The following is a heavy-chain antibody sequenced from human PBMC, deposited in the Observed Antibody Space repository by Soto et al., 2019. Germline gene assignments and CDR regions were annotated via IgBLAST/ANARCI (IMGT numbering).Heavy chain of an antibody. CDR1: GYTFASYH. CDR3: ARENPTVAYDY. Sequence: RASVKVSCKATGYTFASYHIGWVRQAPGQGLEWMGWISPFNGNTNYAQNLQGRVTMTTDTSTTTAYMELRSLRSDDTAMYYCARENPTVAYDYWGQGTLVTVSS. D-gene: IGHD6-19*01. J-gene: IGHJ4*02. V-gene: IGHV1-18*01. CDR2: ISPFNGNT.